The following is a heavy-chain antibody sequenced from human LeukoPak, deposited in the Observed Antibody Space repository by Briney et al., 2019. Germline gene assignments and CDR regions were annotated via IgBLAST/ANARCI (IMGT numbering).Heavy chain of an antibody. CDR2: INHSGST. CDR1: GGSFSGYY. CDR3: ARGHYGSSYHLDY. J-gene: IGHJ4*02. Sequence: SETLSLTCAVYGGSFSGYYWSWIRQPPGKGLEWIGEINHSGSTIYNPSLKSRVTISVDTSKNQFSLKLSSVTAADTAVYYCARGHYGSSYHLDYWGQGTLVTVSS. D-gene: IGHD3-10*01. V-gene: IGHV4-34*01.